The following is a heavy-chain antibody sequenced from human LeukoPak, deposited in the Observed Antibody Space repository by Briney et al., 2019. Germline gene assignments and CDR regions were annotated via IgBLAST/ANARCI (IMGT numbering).Heavy chain of an antibody. Sequence: ASVKVSCKTSGYSLTSSGITWVRQAPGQGLEWMGWINTYNGFSKYARKLQDRVTMTADTSKSTAYMELSSLSSDDTAVYYCAKNTTGGYSDYWGQGTLVTVSS. CDR2: INTYNGFS. D-gene: IGHD1-1*01. CDR3: AKNTTGGYSDY. J-gene: IGHJ4*02. CDR1: GYSLTSSG. V-gene: IGHV1-18*01.